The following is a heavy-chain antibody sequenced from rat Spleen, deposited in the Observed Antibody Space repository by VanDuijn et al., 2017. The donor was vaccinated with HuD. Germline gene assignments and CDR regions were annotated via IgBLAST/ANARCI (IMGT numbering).Heavy chain of an antibody. CDR3: TRDRHYDGSYPRDY. Sequence: EVQLVESGGGLVQPGRSLKLSCAASGFTFSRYWMTWIRQAPGKGLEWVASITNTGGSTYYPDSVKGRFTISRDNAKSTLCLQMNSLRSEDTATYYCTRDRHYDGSYPRDYWGQGVMVTVSS. V-gene: IGHV5-31*01. J-gene: IGHJ2*01. CDR1: GFTFSRYW. CDR2: ITNTGGST. D-gene: IGHD1-12*02.